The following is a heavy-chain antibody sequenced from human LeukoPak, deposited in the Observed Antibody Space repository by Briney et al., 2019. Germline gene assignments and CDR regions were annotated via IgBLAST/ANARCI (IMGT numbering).Heavy chain of an antibody. Sequence: EASVKVSCKASGYTFTGYYMHWVRQAPGQWLEWMGWINPNSGGTNYAQKFQGRVTMTRDTSISTAYMELSRLRSDDTAVYYCARVGAPEDTYYYYYYYMDVWGKGTTVTVSS. V-gene: IGHV1-2*02. CDR3: ARVGAPEDTYYYYYYYMDV. D-gene: IGHD1-26*01. CDR1: GYTFTGYY. CDR2: INPNSGGT. J-gene: IGHJ6*03.